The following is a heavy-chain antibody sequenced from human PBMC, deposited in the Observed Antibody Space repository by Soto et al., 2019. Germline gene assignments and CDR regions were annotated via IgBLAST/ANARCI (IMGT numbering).Heavy chain of an antibody. Sequence: SETLSLTCAVSGGSISSDNYYWTWIRQHPGKGLEWIGYIYYSGSTYYNPSLKSRVTISVDTSKNQFSLKLTSVTAADTAVYYCAAGGGLPRYYWGQGTLVTVSS. V-gene: IGHV4-31*11. CDR1: GGSISSDNYY. J-gene: IGHJ4*02. CDR3: AAGGGLPRYY. CDR2: IYYSGST. D-gene: IGHD5-12*01.